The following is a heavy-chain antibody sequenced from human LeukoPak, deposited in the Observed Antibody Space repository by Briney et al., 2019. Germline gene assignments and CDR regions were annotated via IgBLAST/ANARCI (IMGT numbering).Heavy chain of an antibody. J-gene: IGHJ4*02. CDR1: GFTFSNYW. Sequence: GGSLRLSCAASGFTFSNYWMSWARQAPGKGLKWVTNIKQDGSEKYYVDSVKGRFTISRDNAKNLLDLQMNSLRAEDTAVYYCARDANDYDFWSGYLPGDYWGQGTLVTVSS. CDR2: IKQDGSEK. V-gene: IGHV3-7*01. D-gene: IGHD3-3*01. CDR3: ARDANDYDFWSGYLPGDY.